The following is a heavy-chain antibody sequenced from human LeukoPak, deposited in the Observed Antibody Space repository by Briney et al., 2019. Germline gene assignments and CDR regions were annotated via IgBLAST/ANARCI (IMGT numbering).Heavy chain of an antibody. J-gene: IGHJ3*02. CDR3: ARANTPYYDFWSGYRHDAFDI. Sequence: GGSLRRSYAGSGFTFSIYSMNWVRQAPGKGLEWVSYISSSSSTIYYADSVKGRFTISRDNAKNSLYLQMNSLRAEDTAVYYCARANTPYYDFWSGYRHDAFDIWGQGTMVTVSS. D-gene: IGHD3-3*01. CDR2: ISSSSSTI. V-gene: IGHV3-48*01. CDR1: GFTFSIYS.